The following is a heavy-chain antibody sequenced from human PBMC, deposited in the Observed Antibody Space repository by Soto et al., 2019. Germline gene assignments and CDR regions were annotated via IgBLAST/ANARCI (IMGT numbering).Heavy chain of an antibody. CDR2: IYKSGST. V-gene: IGHV4-59*01. CDR3: ARDQNGSPHFHY. CDR1: GGSISDYY. D-gene: IGHD1-26*01. J-gene: IGHJ4*02. Sequence: PSETLSLTCIVLGGSISDYYWSWIRQPPGMGLEWIGYIYKSGSTNYNPSLKSRVTISVDTFKNLFSLKLSSVTAADTAVYYCARDQNGSPHFHYWGQGTLVTSPQ.